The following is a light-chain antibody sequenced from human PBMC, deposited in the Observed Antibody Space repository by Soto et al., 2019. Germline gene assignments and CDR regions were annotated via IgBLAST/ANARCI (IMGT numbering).Light chain of an antibody. Sequence: EIVLTQSPATLSLSPGERATLSCRASQSVRNFLAWYQQKPGQAPRLLIYDSSNRATGIPARFSGSGSGTDFTLTISSLEPEDFAVYYCQQRSNWRIPFGQGTRLEIK. CDR2: DSS. V-gene: IGKV3-11*01. J-gene: IGKJ5*01. CDR3: QQRSNWRIP. CDR1: QSVRNF.